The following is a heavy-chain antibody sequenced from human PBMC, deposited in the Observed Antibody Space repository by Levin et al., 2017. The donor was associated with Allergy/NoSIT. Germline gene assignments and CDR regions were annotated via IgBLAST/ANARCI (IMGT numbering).Heavy chain of an antibody. CDR3: ARRNQYYYYMDV. V-gene: IGHV4-39*01. Sequence: SETLSLTCTVSSGSISSSSHYWGWMRQPPGKGLEWIGSIYYSGSTYYNPSLKSRVTISVDTSKNQFSLKLSSVTAADTAVYYCARRNQYYYYMDVWGKGTTVTVSS. J-gene: IGHJ6*03. CDR1: SGSISSSSHY. CDR2: IYYSGST.